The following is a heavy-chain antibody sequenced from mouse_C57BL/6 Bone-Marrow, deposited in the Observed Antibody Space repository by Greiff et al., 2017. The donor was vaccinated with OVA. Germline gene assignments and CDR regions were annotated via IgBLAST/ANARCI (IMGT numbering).Heavy chain of an antibody. D-gene: IGHD1-1*01. CDR2: IHPNSGST. J-gene: IGHJ4*01. V-gene: IGHV1-64*01. CDR1: GYTFTSYW. CDR3: ARPGGVVATWYAMDY. Sequence: QVQLQQPGAELVKPGASVKLSCKASGYTFTSYWMHWVKQRPGQGLEWIGMIHPNSGSTNYNEKFKSKATLTVDKSSSTAYMQLSSLTSEDSAVYYCARPGGVVATWYAMDYWGQGTSVTVSS.